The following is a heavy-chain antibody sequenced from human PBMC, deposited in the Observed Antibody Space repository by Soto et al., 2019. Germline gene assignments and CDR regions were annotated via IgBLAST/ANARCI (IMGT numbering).Heavy chain of an antibody. J-gene: IGHJ6*03. D-gene: IGHD6-6*01. Sequence: SETLSLTCAVYGGSFSGYYWSWIRQPPGKGLEWIGEINHSGSTNYNPSLKSRVTISVDTSKNQFSLKLSSVTAADTAVYYCASLSIADINYYYYYMDVWGKGTTVTVSS. CDR1: GGSFSGYY. CDR2: INHSGST. CDR3: ASLSIADINYYYYYMDV. V-gene: IGHV4-34*01.